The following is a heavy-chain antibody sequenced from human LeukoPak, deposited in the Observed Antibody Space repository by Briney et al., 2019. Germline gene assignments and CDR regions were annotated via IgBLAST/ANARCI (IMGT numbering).Heavy chain of an antibody. CDR1: GGSFSGYY. CDR3: ANIPYGKSYMDV. Sequence: SETLTLTCAVYGGSFSGYYWSWIRQPPGKGLEWIGEINHSGSTNYIPSLKSRVTISVDTSKNQFSLKLSSVTAADTAVYYCANIPYGKSYMDVWGKGTPVTASS. CDR2: INHSGST. V-gene: IGHV4-34*01. J-gene: IGHJ6*03. D-gene: IGHD4-17*01.